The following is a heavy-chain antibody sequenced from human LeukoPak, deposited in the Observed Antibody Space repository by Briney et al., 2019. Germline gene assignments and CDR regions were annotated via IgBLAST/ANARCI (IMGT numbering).Heavy chain of an antibody. J-gene: IGHJ4*02. CDR1: GYTFTTYY. D-gene: IGHD1-1*01. CDR2: INPIGGST. CDR3: ARDTTRYFDY. Sequence: ASVKVSCKASGYTFTTYYMHWVRQAPGQGLEWMGIINPIGGSTSYTQKFQGRVTMTRDTSTSIVYMELSSLRSEDTAVYYCARDTTRYFDYWGQGTLVTVSS. V-gene: IGHV1-46*01.